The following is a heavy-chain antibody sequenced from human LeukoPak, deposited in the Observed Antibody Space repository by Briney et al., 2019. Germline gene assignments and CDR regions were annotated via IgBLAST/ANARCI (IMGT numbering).Heavy chain of an antibody. CDR3: AARPTSEAVAPSDF. J-gene: IGHJ4*02. CDR2: IYSGGST. CDR1: GFTVSSNY. D-gene: IGHD6-19*01. Sequence: GGSLRLSCAASGFTVSSNYMSWVRQAPGKGLEWVSVIYSGGSTYYADSVKGRFTISRDNSKGMLYLQMNSLRAEDTATYYCAARPTSEAVAPSDFWGQGTLVTVSP. V-gene: IGHV3-53*01.